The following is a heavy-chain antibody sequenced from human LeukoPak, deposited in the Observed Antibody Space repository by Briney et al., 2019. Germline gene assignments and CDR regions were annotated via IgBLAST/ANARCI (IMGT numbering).Heavy chain of an antibody. CDR2: IGTAGDT. D-gene: IGHD3-9*01. CDR3: ARARLMDYYDILTGSPVDY. Sequence: PGGSLRLSCAASGFTFSSYDMHWVRQATGKGLEWVSAIGTAGDTYYPGSVKGRFTISRENAKNSLYLQMNSLRAGDTAVYYCARARLMDYYDILTGSPVDYWGQGTLVTVSS. CDR1: GFTFSSYD. J-gene: IGHJ4*02. V-gene: IGHV3-13*01.